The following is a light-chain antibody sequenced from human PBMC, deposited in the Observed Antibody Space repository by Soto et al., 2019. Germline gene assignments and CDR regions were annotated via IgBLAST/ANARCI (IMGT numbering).Light chain of an antibody. CDR3: SSYTSSSTLSYV. CDR1: SSDVGGYNY. CDR2: EVS. Sequence: QSALTQPASVSGSPGQLITISCTGTSSDVGGYNYVSWYQQHPGKAPKLLIYEVSNRPSGVSNRFSGSKSGNTASLTISGLQAEDEADYYCSSYTSSSTLSYVFGTGTKLTVL. V-gene: IGLV2-14*01. J-gene: IGLJ1*01.